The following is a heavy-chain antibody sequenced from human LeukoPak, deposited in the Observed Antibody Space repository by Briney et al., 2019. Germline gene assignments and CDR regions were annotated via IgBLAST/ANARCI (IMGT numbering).Heavy chain of an antibody. CDR2: ISYDGSHK. CDR1: GFTFSNYG. CDR3: AKGPLYYYGDNAWFGP. Sequence: PGGSLRLSCAASGFTFSNYGMHWGRQAPGKGLEWVAVISYDGSHKSYGDSVDGRFTVSRDNSKNMLFLQMNSLRAEDTAVYYCAKGPLYYYGDNAWFGPWGQGTLVTVSS. D-gene: IGHD4-17*01. J-gene: IGHJ5*02. V-gene: IGHV3-30*18.